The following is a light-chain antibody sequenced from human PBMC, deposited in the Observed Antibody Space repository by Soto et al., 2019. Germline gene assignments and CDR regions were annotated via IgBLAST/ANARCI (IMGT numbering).Light chain of an antibody. Sequence: ELVLTKSPATLSLSPGELATLSCRASQSVSSYLAWYQQKPGQAPRLLIYDASNRTTGIPARFSGSGSGTDFTRTISSLEPEDFAVYYCQQRSNWPPTFGGGTKVEIK. J-gene: IGKJ4*01. CDR3: QQRSNWPPT. V-gene: IGKV3-11*01. CDR1: QSVSSY. CDR2: DAS.